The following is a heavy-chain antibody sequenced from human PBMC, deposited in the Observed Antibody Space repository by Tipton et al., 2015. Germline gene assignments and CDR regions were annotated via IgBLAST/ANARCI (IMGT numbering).Heavy chain of an antibody. CDR2: INPSGGST. J-gene: IGHJ5*02. D-gene: IGHD2/OR15-2a*01. CDR1: GYTFTSHD. Sequence: QLVQSGAEVKKPGAAVKVSCKASGYTFTSHDINWVRQAPGQGLEWMGIINPSGGSTSYAQKFQGRVTMTRDTSTSTVYMELSGLTSDDTGVYYCARDRDTYLSPWGQGTLVSVSS. CDR3: ARDRDTYLSP. V-gene: IGHV1-46*01.